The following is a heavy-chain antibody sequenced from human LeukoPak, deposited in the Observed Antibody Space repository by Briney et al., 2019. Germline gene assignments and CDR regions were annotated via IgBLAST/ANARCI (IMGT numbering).Heavy chain of an antibody. V-gene: IGHV2-70*11. CDR2: IDWDDDK. Sequence: SGPTLVKPTQTLTLTCTFSGFSLSTSGMCVSWIRQPPGKALEWLARIDWDDDKYYSTSLKTRLTISKDTSKNQVVLTMTNMDPVDTATYYCARIKSLTGHTAMAYDYWGQGTLVTVSS. CDR1: GFSLSTSGMC. D-gene: IGHD5-18*01. CDR3: ARIKSLTGHTAMAYDY. J-gene: IGHJ4*02.